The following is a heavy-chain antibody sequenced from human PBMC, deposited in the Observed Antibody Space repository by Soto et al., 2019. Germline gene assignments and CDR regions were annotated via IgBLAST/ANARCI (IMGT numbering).Heavy chain of an antibody. CDR1: RYSFENDW. Sequence: GESLKISCQGSRYSFENDWIAWVRQMPGKGLEWMGIVYPDDSDTRYSPSFQGQVTISADKSISTAYLQWSSLKASDTAVYYCARRTYSLKSYAFDVWGQGTLVTVSS. CDR3: ARRTYSLKSYAFDV. V-gene: IGHV5-51*01. CDR2: VYPDDSDT. J-gene: IGHJ3*01. D-gene: IGHD1-26*01.